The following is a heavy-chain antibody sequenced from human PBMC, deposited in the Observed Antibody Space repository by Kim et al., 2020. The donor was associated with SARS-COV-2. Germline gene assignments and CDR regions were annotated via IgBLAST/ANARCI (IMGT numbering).Heavy chain of an antibody. D-gene: IGHD6-13*01. V-gene: IGHV3-9*01. CDR1: GFTFGDYA. Sequence: GGSLRLSCAASGFTFGDYAMHWVRQAPGKGLEWVSCISWNSGSIGYADSVKGRFTISRDNAKNSLYLQMNSLRAEDTALYYCAKDTNTNWCSISSYYYYYYMDVGGKGTTVTVSS. CDR2: ISWNSGSI. CDR3: AKDTNTNWCSISSYYYYYYMDV. J-gene: IGHJ6*03.